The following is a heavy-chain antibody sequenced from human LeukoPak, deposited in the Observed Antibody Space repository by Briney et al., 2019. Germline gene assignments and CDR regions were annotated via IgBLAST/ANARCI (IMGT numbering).Heavy chain of an antibody. CDR2: IRYDGSNK. CDR1: GFTLSSYG. Sequence: GGSLRLSCAASGFTLSSYGMHWVRQAPGKGLEWVAFIRYDGSNKYYADSVKGRFTISRDNSKNTLYLQMNSLRAEGTAVYYCARVGSSSLWGKGTTVTVSS. J-gene: IGHJ6*04. V-gene: IGHV3-30*02. CDR3: ARVGSSSL. D-gene: IGHD6-6*01.